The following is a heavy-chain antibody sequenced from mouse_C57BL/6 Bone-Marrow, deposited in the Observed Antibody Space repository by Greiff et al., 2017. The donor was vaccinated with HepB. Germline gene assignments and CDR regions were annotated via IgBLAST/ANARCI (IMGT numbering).Heavy chain of an antibody. CDR1: GYTFTSYW. CDR3: ARGLPSWVSYYFDY. V-gene: IGHV1-69*01. J-gene: IGHJ2*01. CDR2: IDPSDSYT. D-gene: IGHD6-2*01. Sequence: QVQLQQPGAELVMPGASVKLSCKASGYTFTSYWMHWVKQRPGQGLEWIGEIDPSDSYTNYNQKFKGKSTLTVDKSSSTAYMQLSSLTSEDSAVYYCARGLPSWVSYYFDYWGQGTTLTVSS.